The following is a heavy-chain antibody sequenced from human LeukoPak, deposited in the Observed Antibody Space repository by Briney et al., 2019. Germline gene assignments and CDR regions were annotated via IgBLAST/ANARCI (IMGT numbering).Heavy chain of an antibody. Sequence: ASVKVSCKVSGYTLTELSMHWVRQAPAKGLEWMGGFDPEDGETIYAQKFQGRVTMTEDTSTDTAYMELSSLRSEDTAVYYCATIAIFGVVTYYFDYWGQGTLVTVSS. D-gene: IGHD3-3*01. CDR2: FDPEDGET. J-gene: IGHJ4*02. CDR3: ATIAIFGVVTYYFDY. V-gene: IGHV1-24*01. CDR1: GYTLTELS.